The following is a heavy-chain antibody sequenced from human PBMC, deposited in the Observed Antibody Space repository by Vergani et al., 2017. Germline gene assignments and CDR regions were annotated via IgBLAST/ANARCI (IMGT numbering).Heavy chain of an antibody. V-gene: IGHV3-30*03. CDR3: ASPGIAAAGTAWDAFDI. CDR2: ISYDGSNK. CDR1: GFTFSSYG. Sequence: QVQLVESGGGVVQPGRSLRLSCAASGFTFSSYGMHWVRQAPGKGLEWVAVISYDGSNKYYADSVKGRFTISRDNSKNTLYLQMNSLRAEDTAVYYCASPGIAAAGTAWDAFDIWGQGTMVTVSS. D-gene: IGHD6-13*01. J-gene: IGHJ3*02.